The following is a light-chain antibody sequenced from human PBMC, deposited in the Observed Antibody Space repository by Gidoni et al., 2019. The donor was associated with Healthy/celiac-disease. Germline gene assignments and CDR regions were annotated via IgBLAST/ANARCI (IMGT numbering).Light chain of an antibody. CDR1: QCISND. V-gene: IGKV1-6*01. Sequence: AIQLTQPPSSLSASVGDRVTITCRASQCISNDLGWYQQKPGKAPKLLIYAASSLQSGVPSRFSGSGSGTDFTLTISSLQPEDFATYYCLQDYSYLYTFGQGTKLEIK. CDR2: AAS. J-gene: IGKJ2*01. CDR3: LQDYSYLYT.